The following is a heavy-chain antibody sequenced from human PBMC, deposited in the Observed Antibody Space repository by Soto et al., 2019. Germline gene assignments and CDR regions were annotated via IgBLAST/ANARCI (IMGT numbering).Heavy chain of an antibody. Sequence: PGGSLRLSCAASGFTFSSYSMNWVRQAPGKGLEWVSSISSSSSYIYYADSVKGRFTISRDNAKNSLYLQMNSLRAEDTAVYYCARDPASIAARPDAFDIWGQGTMVTRLL. CDR2: ISSSSSYI. CDR3: ARDPASIAARPDAFDI. J-gene: IGHJ3*02. CDR1: GFTFSSYS. V-gene: IGHV3-21*01. D-gene: IGHD6-6*01.